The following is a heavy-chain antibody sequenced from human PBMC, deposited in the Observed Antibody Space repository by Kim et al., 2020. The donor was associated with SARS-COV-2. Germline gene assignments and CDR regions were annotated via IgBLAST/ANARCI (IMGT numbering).Heavy chain of an antibody. V-gene: IGHV1-46*01. CDR3: ARAIREDSSGYPTDY. CDR2: INPSGGST. Sequence: ASVKVSCKASGYTFTSYYMHWVRQAPGQGLEWMGIINPSGGSTSYAQKFQGRVTMTRDTSTSTVYMELSSLRSEDTAVYYCARAIREDSSGYPTDYWGQGTLVTVSS. J-gene: IGHJ4*02. D-gene: IGHD3-22*01. CDR1: GYTFTSYY.